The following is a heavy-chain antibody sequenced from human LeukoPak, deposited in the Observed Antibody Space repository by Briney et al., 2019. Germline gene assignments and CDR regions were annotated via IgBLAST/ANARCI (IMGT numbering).Heavy chain of an antibody. CDR3: ARGTNGVRVYYFDY. CDR1: GFTFSNAW. V-gene: IGHV3-7*04. CDR2: IKQDGSEK. J-gene: IGHJ4*02. Sequence: GGSLRLSCAASGFTFSNAWMSWVRQAPGKGLEWVANIKQDGSEKYYVDSVKGRFTISRDNAKNSLYLQMNSLRAEDTAVYYCARGTNGVRVYYFDYWGQGTLVTVSS. D-gene: IGHD2-8*01.